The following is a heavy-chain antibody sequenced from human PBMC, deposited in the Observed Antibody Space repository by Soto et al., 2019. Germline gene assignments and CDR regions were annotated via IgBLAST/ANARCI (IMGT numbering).Heavy chain of an antibody. Sequence: EVQLVESGGVLVQPGGSLRLSCAASGFTFSSYWMSWVRQAPGKGLEWVANIKQDGSEKYYVDSVKGRFTISRDNAKNSLYLQMNSLRAEDTAVYYCARDILTGYKGSPWFDPWGQGTLVTVSS. J-gene: IGHJ5*02. D-gene: IGHD3-9*01. CDR3: ARDILTGYKGSPWFDP. CDR2: IKQDGSEK. CDR1: GFTFSSYW. V-gene: IGHV3-7*05.